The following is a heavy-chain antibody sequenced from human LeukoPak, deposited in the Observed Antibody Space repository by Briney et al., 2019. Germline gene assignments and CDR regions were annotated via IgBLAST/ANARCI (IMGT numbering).Heavy chain of an antibody. CDR1: GGSISSYY. Sequence: SETLSLTCTVSGGSISSYYWSWIRQPPGKGLEWIGYIYYSGSTNYNPSLKSRVTISVDTSKNQFSLKLSSVTAADTAVYYCARSPRYCSGGSCYSKQSYYFDYWGQGTLVTVSS. D-gene: IGHD2-15*01. CDR2: IYYSGST. V-gene: IGHV4-59*08. CDR3: ARSPRYCSGGSCYSKQSYYFDY. J-gene: IGHJ4*02.